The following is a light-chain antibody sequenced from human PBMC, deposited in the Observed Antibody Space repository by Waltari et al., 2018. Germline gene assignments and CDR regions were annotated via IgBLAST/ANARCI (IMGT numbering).Light chain of an antibody. CDR1: QAISSW. CDR3: QQFDTFPLT. Sequence: DIQMTQSPSSVSASVRDRVTITCRASQAISSWLAWYQQKPGKAPKLLTYAASSLQSGVPSRFSGSGFGTDFTLTISSLQPEDFATYFCQQFDTFPLTFGQGTRLEIK. CDR2: AAS. V-gene: IGKV1-12*01. J-gene: IGKJ5*01.